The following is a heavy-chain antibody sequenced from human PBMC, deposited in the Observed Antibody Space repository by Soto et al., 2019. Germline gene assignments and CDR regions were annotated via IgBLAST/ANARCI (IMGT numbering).Heavy chain of an antibody. D-gene: IGHD2-2*01. Sequence: PGESLKISWKGSGYSFTSYWIGWVRQMPGKGLEWMWIIYPSDSDTIYSPSFQCQVTISADKSISTAYLQWRRLKASAPAMYYCASPSAALAADGMDVWGQATTVTVSS. CDR2: IYPSDSDT. J-gene: IGHJ6*02. V-gene: IGHV5-51*01. CDR1: GYSFTSYW. CDR3: ASPSAALAADGMDV.